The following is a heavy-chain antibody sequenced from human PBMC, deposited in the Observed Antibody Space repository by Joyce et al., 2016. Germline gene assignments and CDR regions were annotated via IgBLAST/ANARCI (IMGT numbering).Heavy chain of an antibody. CDR3: ARHKAYSSSWYRGIYFDY. CDR2: IFYSGST. Sequence: QLQLQESGPGLVKPSETLSLSCTVSGGSISSSNYYWGWIRQPPGKGLDWIGNIFYSGSTSFNPSRNSRVTISVDTSENQFSLTLTSVTAADTAVYYCARHKAYSSSWYRGIYFDYWGQGILVTVSS. CDR1: GGSISSSNYY. V-gene: IGHV4-39*01. J-gene: IGHJ4*02. D-gene: IGHD6-13*01.